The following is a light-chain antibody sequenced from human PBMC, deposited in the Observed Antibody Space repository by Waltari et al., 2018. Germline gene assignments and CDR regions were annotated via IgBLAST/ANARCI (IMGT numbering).Light chain of an antibody. V-gene: IGLV1-47*01. CDR1: SSNIGSNY. Sequence: QSVLTQPPSASGTPGQRVTISCSGSSSNIGSNYVYWYQQLPGTAPKLLIYRNNQRPAGGLDRCAGSKSGTSASLAISGLRSEDEADYYCAAWDDSLSVLFGGGTKLTVL. CDR3: AAWDDSLSVL. CDR2: RNN. J-gene: IGLJ3*02.